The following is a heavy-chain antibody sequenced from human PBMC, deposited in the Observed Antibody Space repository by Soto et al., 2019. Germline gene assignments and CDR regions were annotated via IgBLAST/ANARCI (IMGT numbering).Heavy chain of an antibody. CDR2: ISSSSSYI. V-gene: IGHV3-21*01. CDR3: ARGDFHDTSGPFSDAFDI. Sequence: GGSLRLSCAASGFTFSTYSMNWVRQAPGKGLEWVSSISSSSSYIYYADSVKGRFTISRDNAKNSLYLQMNSLRAEDTAVYYCARGDFHDTSGPFSDAFDIWGQGTFVTVSS. D-gene: IGHD3-22*01. CDR1: GFTFSTYS. J-gene: IGHJ3*02.